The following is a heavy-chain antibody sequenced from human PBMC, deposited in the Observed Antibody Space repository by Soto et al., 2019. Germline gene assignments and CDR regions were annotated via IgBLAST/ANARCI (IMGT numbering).Heavy chain of an antibody. V-gene: IGHV4-31*03. CDR3: ARTYYYDSSFDY. J-gene: IGHJ4*02. Sequence: QVQLQESGPGLVKPSQTLSLTCTVSGGSISSGAYYWSWIRQHPGKGLEWIGYIYYSGSTYYNPSLKSRFTISEDTSKNQCSLKLSSVTAADTAVYYCARTYYYDSSFDYWGQGTLVTVSS. CDR1: GGSISSGAYY. D-gene: IGHD3-22*01. CDR2: IYYSGST.